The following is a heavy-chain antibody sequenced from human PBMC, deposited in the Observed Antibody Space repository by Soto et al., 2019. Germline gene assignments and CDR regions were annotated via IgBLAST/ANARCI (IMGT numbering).Heavy chain of an antibody. CDR1: GGTFSSYA. J-gene: IGHJ4*02. Sequence: SVKVSCKASGGTFSSYAISWVRQAPGQGLEWMGGIIPIFGTANYAQKLQGGVTMTTDTSTSTAYMELRSLRSDDTAVYYCARGDYDSSGYYSDYWGQGTLVTVSS. D-gene: IGHD3-22*01. CDR3: ARGDYDSSGYYSDY. V-gene: IGHV1-69*05. CDR2: IIPIFGTA.